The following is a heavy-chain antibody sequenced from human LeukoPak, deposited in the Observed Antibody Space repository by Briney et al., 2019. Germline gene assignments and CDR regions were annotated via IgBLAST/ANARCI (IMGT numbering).Heavy chain of an antibody. J-gene: IGHJ5*02. CDR1: GFNFGSYW. Sequence: PGRSLRLSCAASGFNFGSYWMSWVRQAPGKGLEWVAHIKEDGARENYVDSVKGRFTISRDNAKNALYLQMNNLRAEDTALYFCTRDGWGNVLDLWGQGTLVTVSS. D-gene: IGHD2-8*02. CDR3: TRDGWGNVLDL. V-gene: IGHV3-7*01. CDR2: IKEDGARE.